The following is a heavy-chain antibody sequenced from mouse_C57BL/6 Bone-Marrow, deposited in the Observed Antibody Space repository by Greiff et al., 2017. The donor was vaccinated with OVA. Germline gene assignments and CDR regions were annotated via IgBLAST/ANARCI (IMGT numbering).Heavy chain of an antibody. J-gene: IGHJ3*01. D-gene: IGHD1-1*01. Sequence: VQLQQSGPELVKPGASVKIPCKASGYTFTDYNMDWVKQSHGKSLEWIGDINPNNGGTIYNQKFKGKATLTVDKSSSTAYMELRSLTAEDTAVYYCARRHYYGSRGPWFAYWGQGTLVTVSA. CDR1: GYTFTDYN. V-gene: IGHV1-18*01. CDR3: ARRHYYGSRGPWFAY. CDR2: INPNNGGT.